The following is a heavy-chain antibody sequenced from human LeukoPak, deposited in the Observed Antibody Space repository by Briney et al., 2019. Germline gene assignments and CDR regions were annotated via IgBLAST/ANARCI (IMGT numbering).Heavy chain of an antibody. D-gene: IGHD3-22*01. CDR1: GFTFSSYW. CDR2: IKQDGSEK. Sequence: PGGSLRLSCAASGFTFSSYWMSWVRQAPGKGLEWVANIKQDGSEKYYVDSVKGRFTISRDNAKNSLYLQMDSLRAEDTAVYYSARDLGHTYYYDSSGNESVDAFDIWGQGTMVTVSS. CDR3: ARDLGHTYYYDSSGNESVDAFDI. J-gene: IGHJ3*02. V-gene: IGHV3-7*01.